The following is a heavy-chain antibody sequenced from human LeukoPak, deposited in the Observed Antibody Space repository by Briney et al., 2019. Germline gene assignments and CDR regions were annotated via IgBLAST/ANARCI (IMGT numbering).Heavy chain of an antibody. Sequence: RSLRLSCAAAGFTFSSYAMSWVRHAPGEGLGWVSAISGSGGSTYYAGSVTGRFTISRDNSKNTLYRQMYSLRAAETAVYYCPKEQRDRSGWCEGSFDTLGQRSMPTVSS. V-gene: IGHV3-23*01. J-gene: IGHJ5*02. CDR1: GFTFSSYA. CDR2: ISGSGGST. D-gene: IGHD6-19*01. CDR3: PKEQRDRSGWCEGSFDT.